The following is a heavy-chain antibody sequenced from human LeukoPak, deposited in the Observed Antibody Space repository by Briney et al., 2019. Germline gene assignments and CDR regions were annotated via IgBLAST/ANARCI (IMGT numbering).Heavy chain of an antibody. CDR1: GGSISSGDYY. J-gene: IGHJ5*02. Sequence: SQTLSLTCTVSGGSISSGDYYWSRIRQPPGKGLEWIGYIYYSGSTYYNPSLKSRVTISVDTSKNQFSLKLSSVTAADTAVYYCARAGYGLWGGLAENWFDPWGQGTLVTVSS. CDR3: ARAGYGLWGGLAENWFDP. D-gene: IGHD5-18*01. V-gene: IGHV4-30-4*01. CDR2: IYYSGST.